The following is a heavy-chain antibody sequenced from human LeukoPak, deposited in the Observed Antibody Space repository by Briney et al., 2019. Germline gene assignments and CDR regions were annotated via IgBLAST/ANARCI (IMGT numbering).Heavy chain of an antibody. D-gene: IGHD3-22*01. V-gene: IGHV6-1*01. CDR2: TYFRSKWYS. CDR3: ASGYQLHF. CDR1: GDSVSGDTAA. J-gene: IGHJ4*02. Sequence: SQTLSLTCAISGDSVSGDTAAWNWLTPSPSRGLEWLGRTYFRSKWYSDYAVSVRGRITINTDASKNQFSLQLNSVTPEDTAVYFCASGYQLHFWGQGTLVTVS.